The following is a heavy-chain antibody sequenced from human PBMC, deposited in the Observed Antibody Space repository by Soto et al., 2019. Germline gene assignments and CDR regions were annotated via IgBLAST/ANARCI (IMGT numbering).Heavy chain of an antibody. CDR2: ISSRGRT. CDR1: GVSISSDAYH. Sequence: QVYLQQSGPGQVKPSQTLSLYCAVSGVSISSDAYHWSWSRQLPGKVLEWVGFISSRGRTYYNPSLKSRLTISADTSKSQFSLHLTSVTAADTAMYFCARSRFTATWSKFDYWGQVTLVTVSS. V-gene: IGHV4-31*11. J-gene: IGHJ4*02. D-gene: IGHD3-16*02. CDR3: ARSRFTATWSKFDY.